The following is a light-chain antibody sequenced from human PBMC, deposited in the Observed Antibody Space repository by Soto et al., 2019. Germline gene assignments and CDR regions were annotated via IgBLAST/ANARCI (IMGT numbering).Light chain of an antibody. Sequence: EVILTESPATLSLSPGDRATLSCRASQSVSSYLAWYQQKPGQAPRLLIYDVSNRAAGIPARFSGSGSGTDFTITISSLEPEDFAVYFCQQRSEWPPCTFGQGTKLEIK. CDR2: DVS. V-gene: IGKV3-11*01. J-gene: IGKJ2*02. CDR1: QSVSSY. CDR3: QQRSEWPPCT.